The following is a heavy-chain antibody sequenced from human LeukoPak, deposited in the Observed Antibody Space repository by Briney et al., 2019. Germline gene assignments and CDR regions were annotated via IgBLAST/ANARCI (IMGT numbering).Heavy chain of an antibody. D-gene: IGHD3-22*01. J-gene: IGHJ4*02. CDR2: IKQDGSEK. V-gene: IGHV3-7*01. CDR1: GFTFSSYW. Sequence: PGGSLRLSCAASGFTFSSYWMSWVRQAPGKGLEWVANIKQDGSEKYYVDSVKGRFTISRDNAENSLYLQMNSLRAEDAAVYYCARGDYYDSSGYYFPNFDYWGQGTLVTVSS. CDR3: ARGDYYDSSGYYFPNFDY.